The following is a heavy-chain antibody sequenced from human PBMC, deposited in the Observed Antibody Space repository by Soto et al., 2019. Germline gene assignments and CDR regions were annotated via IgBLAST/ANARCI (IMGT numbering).Heavy chain of an antibody. V-gene: IGHV1-69*06. D-gene: IGHD6-6*01. CDR3: ARATSSSSANHVPSHYYGMDV. CDR1: GGTFSSYA. J-gene: IGHJ6*02. Sequence: GASVKVSCKASGGTFSSYAISWVRPAPGQGLEWMGGFIPIFGTANYAQKFQGRVTITADKSPGTAHMELRSLRSEDTAVYYGARATSSSSANHVPSHYYGMDVWGQGSTVTVSS. CDR2: FIPIFGTA.